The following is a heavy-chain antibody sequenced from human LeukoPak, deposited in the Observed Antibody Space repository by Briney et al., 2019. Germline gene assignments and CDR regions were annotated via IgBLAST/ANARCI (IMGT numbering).Heavy chain of an antibody. CDR3: ARHMFYYDSSGYYTPGYFDY. J-gene: IGHJ4*02. CDR2: IYYSGST. D-gene: IGHD3-22*01. CDR1: GGSISRYY. V-gene: IGHV4-59*08. Sequence: SETLSLTCTVSGGSISRYYWRWLRQPPGKGLEWIGYIYYSGSTHYNPSLKSRVTISVDTSKNQFSLKLSSVTAADTAVYYCARHMFYYDSSGYYTPGYFDYWGQGTPVTVSS.